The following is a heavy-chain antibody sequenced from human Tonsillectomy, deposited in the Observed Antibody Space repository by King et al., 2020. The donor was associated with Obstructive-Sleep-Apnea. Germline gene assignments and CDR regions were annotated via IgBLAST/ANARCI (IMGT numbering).Heavy chain of an antibody. D-gene: IGHD1-14*01. J-gene: IGHJ6*02. CDR2: IKQDGSEK. CDR1: GFTFSSYW. CDR3: AREKEPTGYYYYGMDV. Sequence: QLVQSGGGLVQPGGSLRLSCATSGFTFSSYWMSWVRQAPGKGLEWVANIKQDGSEKYYVDSVKGRFTISRDNAKNSLCLQRNSRRAEDTAVYYCAREKEPTGYYYYGMDVWGQGTTVTVSS. V-gene: IGHV3-7*01.